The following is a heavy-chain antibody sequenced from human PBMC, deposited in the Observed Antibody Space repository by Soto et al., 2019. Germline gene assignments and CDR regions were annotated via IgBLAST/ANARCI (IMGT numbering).Heavy chain of an antibody. Sequence: QVQLVQSGAEVKKPGSSVKVSCKASGGTFSSYTISWVRQAPGQGLEWMGRIIPILGIANYAQKFQGRVTITADKSTSTAYMELSRLRSEDTAVYYCARATVTNAPWGMDVWGQGTTVTVSS. CDR1: GGTFSSYT. D-gene: IGHD4-17*01. J-gene: IGHJ6*02. CDR3: ARATVTNAPWGMDV. V-gene: IGHV1-69*02. CDR2: IIPILGIA.